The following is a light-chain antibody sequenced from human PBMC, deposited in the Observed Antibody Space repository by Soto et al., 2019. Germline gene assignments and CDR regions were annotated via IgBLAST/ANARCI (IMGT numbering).Light chain of an antibody. V-gene: IGKV3-20*01. CDR3: QHHRNSPWT. J-gene: IGKJ1*01. Sequence: EIVLTQSPGTLTLSPGESAALSCRTSQTISNNNLVWYRQKPGQAPRLLIYAVSSRAAGIPDRFSGSGFGTDFSLTIAGRELEDCEVYYCQHHRNSPWTFGQGTRVEI. CDR1: QTISNNN. CDR2: AVS.